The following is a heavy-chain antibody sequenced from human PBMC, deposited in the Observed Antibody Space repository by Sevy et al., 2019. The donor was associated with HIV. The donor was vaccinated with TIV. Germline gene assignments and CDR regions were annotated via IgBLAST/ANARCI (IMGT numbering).Heavy chain of an antibody. CDR2: NYYRGST. D-gene: IGHD3-16*01. CDR3: ARRVAGEPYYYGMDV. Sequence: SETLSLTCTVSGGSINSYYWNWIRQPPGKGLEWIGYNYYRGSTKYNPSLKSRVTISVDTSKNQLSLKLNSVTAADTAVYYCARRVAGEPYYYGMDVWGQGTTVTVSS. J-gene: IGHJ6*02. V-gene: IGHV4-59*01. CDR1: GGSINSYY.